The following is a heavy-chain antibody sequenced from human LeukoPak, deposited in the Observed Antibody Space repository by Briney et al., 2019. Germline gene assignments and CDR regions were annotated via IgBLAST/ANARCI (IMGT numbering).Heavy chain of an antibody. D-gene: IGHD2-2*01. J-gene: IGHJ4*02. CDR2: VRSDGGSE. CDR1: GFTFNTYG. Sequence: GGSLRLSCAASGFTFNTYGMHWVRPAPGKGLEWVAFVRSDGGSEYYADSVKGRFSISRDNSKRTVDLQMNSLRLEDTAIYYCAKDRYSTSSTFTINPFDYWGQGILVTVSS. V-gene: IGHV3-30*02. CDR3: AKDRYSTSSTFTINPFDY.